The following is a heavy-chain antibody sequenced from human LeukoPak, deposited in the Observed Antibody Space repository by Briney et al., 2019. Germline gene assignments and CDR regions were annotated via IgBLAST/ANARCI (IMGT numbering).Heavy chain of an antibody. CDR2: ISTNGGST. Sequence: GGSLRLSCAASGFTFSSYAMYWVRQAPGKGLEYVSAISTNGGSTYYANSVKGRFTISRDNSKNTLYLQMNSLRAEDTAVYYCARLRRHGGNWAFDYWGQGTLVTVSS. V-gene: IGHV3-64*01. CDR3: ARLRRHGGNWAFDY. D-gene: IGHD4-23*01. CDR1: GFTFSSYA. J-gene: IGHJ4*02.